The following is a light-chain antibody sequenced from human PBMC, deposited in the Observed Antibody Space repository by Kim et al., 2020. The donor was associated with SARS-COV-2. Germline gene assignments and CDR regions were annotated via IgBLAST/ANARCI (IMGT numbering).Light chain of an antibody. CDR3: QVWDATKDRYV. V-gene: IGLV3-21*02. CDR1: NIGSKS. J-gene: IGLJ1*01. Sequence: SYELTQPPSVSVAPGQTATMTCGGDNIGSKSVNWYQQRPGQAPVLVIYDDGERPSGIPERFSGSNSRNTATLTITRVEAGDEAVYYCQVWDATKDRYVFG. CDR2: DDG.